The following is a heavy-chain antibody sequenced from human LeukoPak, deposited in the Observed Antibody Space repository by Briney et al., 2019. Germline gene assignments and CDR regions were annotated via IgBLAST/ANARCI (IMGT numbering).Heavy chain of an antibody. V-gene: IGHV1-2*06. J-gene: IGHJ3*02. CDR1: GYTFTGYY. CDR2: INPNSGGT. Sequence: ASVKVSCKASGYTFTGYYMHWVRQAPGQGLEWMGRINPNSGGTNYAQKFQGRVTMTRDTSISTAYMELSRLRSDDTAVYYCARTATPPHSSSWYEDGVLAFDIWGQGTMVTVSS. D-gene: IGHD6-13*01. CDR3: ARTATPPHSSSWYEDGVLAFDI.